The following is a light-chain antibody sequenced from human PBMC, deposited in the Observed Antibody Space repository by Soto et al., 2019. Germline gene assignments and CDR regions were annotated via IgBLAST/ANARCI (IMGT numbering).Light chain of an antibody. J-gene: IGKJ1*01. Sequence: DIQMTQSPSSLSASLGDRVTITCRASKGIGNYLAWYQLQPGKVPKLLIYAASTLQSGAPSRFSGSGSGTDFTLTISSLQPEDVATYFCQKYNSAPRTFGQGTKVEI. V-gene: IGKV1-27*01. CDR3: QKYNSAPRT. CDR2: AAS. CDR1: KGIGNY.